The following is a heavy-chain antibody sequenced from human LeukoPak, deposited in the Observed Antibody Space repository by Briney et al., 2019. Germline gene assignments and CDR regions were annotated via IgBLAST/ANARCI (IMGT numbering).Heavy chain of an antibody. CDR1: GGSISSGGYY. D-gene: IGHD3-3*01. V-gene: IGHV4-31*03. Sequence: SQTLSLTCTVSGGSISSGGYYWSWIRQHPGTGLEWIGYIYYSGSTYYNPSLKSRVTISVDTSKNQFSLKLSSVTAADTAVYYCARGNYDFWSGYGNYYYYGMDVWGQGTTVTVSS. J-gene: IGHJ6*02. CDR2: IYYSGST. CDR3: ARGNYDFWSGYGNYYYYGMDV.